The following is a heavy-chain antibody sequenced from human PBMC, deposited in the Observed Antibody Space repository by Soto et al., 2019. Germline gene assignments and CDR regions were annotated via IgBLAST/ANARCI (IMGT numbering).Heavy chain of an antibody. D-gene: IGHD3-3*01. V-gene: IGHV3-23*01. CDR2: MSGSGGGT. CDR3: AKEPNYDFWSGYRYFDY. Sequence: DVQLLESGGGLVQPGGSLRLSCTASGFTFSNYAMSWVRQAPGKGLEWVSSMSGSGGGTYYADSVKGRFTISRDNSKKTLDLHMSSLSAEDTAFYYCAKEPNYDFWSGYRYFDYWGQGSLVTVSS. CDR1: GFTFSNYA. J-gene: IGHJ4*02.